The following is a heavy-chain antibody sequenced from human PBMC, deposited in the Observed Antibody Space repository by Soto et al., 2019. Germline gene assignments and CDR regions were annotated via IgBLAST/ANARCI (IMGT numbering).Heavy chain of an antibody. CDR1: GFTFSSYW. CDR3: ARDGTYYDFWSGYYTDDYYYYYGMDV. CDR2: IKQDGSEK. V-gene: IGHV3-7*01. D-gene: IGHD3-3*01. Sequence: GGSLRLSCAASGFTFSSYWMSWVRQAPGKGLEWVANIKQDGSEKYYVDSVKGRFTISRDNAKNSLYLQMNSLRAEDTAVYYCARDGTYYDFWSGYYTDDYYYYYGMDVWGQGTTVTVSS. J-gene: IGHJ6*02.